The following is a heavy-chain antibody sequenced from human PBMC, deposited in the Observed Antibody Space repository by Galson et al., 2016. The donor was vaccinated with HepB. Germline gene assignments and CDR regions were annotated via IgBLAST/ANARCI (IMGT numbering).Heavy chain of an antibody. Sequence: SVKVSCKASGYAFTSYYLHWVRQAPGQGLEWMGVINPGGGSANYAQKFQGRVSMTRDTSTRTVYMQLSRLKSEDTAVYYCARVVGHHYDILTGYERVMYYGMDVWGQGTMVTVSS. J-gene: IGHJ6*02. CDR1: GYAFTSYY. CDR2: INPGGGSA. D-gene: IGHD3-9*01. V-gene: IGHV1-46*01. CDR3: ARVVGHHYDILTGYERVMYYGMDV.